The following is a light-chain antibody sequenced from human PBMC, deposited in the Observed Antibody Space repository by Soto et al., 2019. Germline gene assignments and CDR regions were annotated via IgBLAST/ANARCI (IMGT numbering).Light chain of an antibody. V-gene: IGKV3-20*01. Sequence: EIVLTQSPGTLSLSPGERATLSCRVSQSVSSSFLAWYQQKPGQAPKLLIFGASSRATGIPDRFSGSGSGTDFTLTISRLEPEDFAVYYCHYYGSSPQTFGQGTKVDIK. CDR1: QSVSSSF. J-gene: IGKJ1*01. CDR3: HYYGSSPQT. CDR2: GAS.